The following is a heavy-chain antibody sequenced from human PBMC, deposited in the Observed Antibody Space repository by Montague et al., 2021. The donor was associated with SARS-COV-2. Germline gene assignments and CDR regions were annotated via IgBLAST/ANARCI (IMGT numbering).Heavy chain of an antibody. V-gene: IGHV4-31*03. CDR2: ISYSGRT. CDR3: ARMYVPAHGTSAASYSDY. CDR1: GGSISSDDSY. J-gene: IGHJ4*02. D-gene: IGHD6-13*01. Sequence: TLSLTCIVSGGSISSDDSYWTWIRQHPGKGPEWIGYISYSGRTSYNVSLKSRLTISADTSDNQFSLKLTSMTAADTAVYYCARMYVPAHGTSAASYSDYWGGGTLVTVSS.